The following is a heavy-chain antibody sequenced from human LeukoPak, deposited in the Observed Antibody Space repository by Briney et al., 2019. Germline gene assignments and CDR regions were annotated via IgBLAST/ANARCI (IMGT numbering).Heavy chain of an antibody. CDR2: ISSSSSTI. CDR3: ARVGCSSTTCSASWFDP. D-gene: IGHD2-2*01. CDR1: GFTFSSYS. V-gene: IGHV3-48*01. J-gene: IGHJ5*02. Sequence: GGSLRLSCAASGFTFSSYSMNWVRQAPGKGLEWVSYISSSSSTIYYADSVKGRFTISRDNAKNSLYLQMNSLRAEDTAVYYCARVGCSSTTCSASWFDPWGQGTLVSVSS.